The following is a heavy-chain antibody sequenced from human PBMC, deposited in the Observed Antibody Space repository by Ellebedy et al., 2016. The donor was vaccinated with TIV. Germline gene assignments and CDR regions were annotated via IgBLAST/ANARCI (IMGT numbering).Heavy chain of an antibody. J-gene: IGHJ3*02. CDR3: VRDGVGANPGDAFDI. V-gene: IGHV3-48*01. Sequence: PGGSLRLSCAASGFTFNSHSMNWVREAPGKGLEWVSFISGDTTTMHYADTVKGRFTISRDNAENSVHLQMKSLRAEDTAVYYCVRDGVGANPGDAFDIWGQGTMVTVSS. CDR2: ISGDTTTM. CDR1: GFTFNSHS. D-gene: IGHD3-16*01.